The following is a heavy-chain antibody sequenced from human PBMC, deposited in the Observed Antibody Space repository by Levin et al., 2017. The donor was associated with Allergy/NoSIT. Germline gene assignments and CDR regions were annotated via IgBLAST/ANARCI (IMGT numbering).Heavy chain of an antibody. Sequence: GESLKISCAASGFTFSSYGMHWVRQAPGKGLEWVAAISYDGNNKYYADSVKGRFTIFRDNSDNTLYLQMNSLRTEDTAVFYCAREECRSTSCYSHFTYWGQGTLVTVSS. CDR3: AREECRSTSCYSHFTY. CDR1: GFTFSSYG. V-gene: IGHV3-30*03. J-gene: IGHJ4*02. CDR2: ISYDGNNK. D-gene: IGHD2-2*01.